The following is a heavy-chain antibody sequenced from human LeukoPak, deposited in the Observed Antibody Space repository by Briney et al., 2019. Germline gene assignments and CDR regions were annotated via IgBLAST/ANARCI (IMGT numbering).Heavy chain of an antibody. V-gene: IGHV3-23*01. CDR3: AKQINRMGMASNLADY. CDR1: GFTFNNYG. CDR2: ISGSGGST. J-gene: IGHJ4*02. D-gene: IGHD1-14*01. Sequence: GGTLRLSCVASGFTFNNYGMSWVRQAPGKGLEWVSGISGSGGSTYYADSVKGQFTISRDNSKNALYLQMNSLRAEDTAMYYCAKQINRMGMASNLADYWGQGTLVTVSS.